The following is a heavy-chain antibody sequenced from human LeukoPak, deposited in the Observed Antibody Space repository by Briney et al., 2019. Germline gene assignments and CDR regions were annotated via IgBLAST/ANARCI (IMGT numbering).Heavy chain of an antibody. CDR3: AKDPLAVGVTYFDY. CDR1: GFTFSSYG. J-gene: IGHJ4*02. Sequence: GGSLRLSCAASGFTFSSYGMSWVRQAPGKGLEWVSTISGSGGFTYYADSVKGRFTISRDNSKNTLYLQVNSLRAEDTAVYYCAKDPLAVGVTYFDYWGQGVLVTVSS. CDR2: ISGSGGFT. D-gene: IGHD1-26*01. V-gene: IGHV3-23*01.